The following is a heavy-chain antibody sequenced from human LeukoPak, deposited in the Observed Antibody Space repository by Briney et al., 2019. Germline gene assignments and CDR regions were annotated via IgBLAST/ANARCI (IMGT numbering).Heavy chain of an antibody. V-gene: IGHV3-7*01. Sequence: PGGSLRLSCAASGFTFSSHCMSWVRQAPGRGLEWVANIKLDGSEKYYVDSVKGRFTISRDNGKNSLYLQMNSLRAEDTALYFCARIGMATISYFDYWGQGTLVTVSS. D-gene: IGHD5-24*01. J-gene: IGHJ4*02. CDR1: GFTFSSHC. CDR2: IKLDGSEK. CDR3: ARIGMATISYFDY.